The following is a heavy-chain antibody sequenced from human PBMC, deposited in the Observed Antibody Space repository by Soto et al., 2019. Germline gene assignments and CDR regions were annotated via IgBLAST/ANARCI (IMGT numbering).Heavy chain of an antibody. CDR1: GGTFSSYA. J-gene: IGHJ6*02. V-gene: IGHV1-69*13. D-gene: IGHD5-18*01. Sequence: SVKVSCKASGGTFSSYAISWVRQAPGQGLEWMGGIIPIFGTANYAQKFQGRVTITADESTSTAYMELSSLRSEDTAVYYCARDRAKDTAMVLDYYGMDVWGQGTTVTVSS. CDR3: ARDRAKDTAMVLDYYGMDV. CDR2: IIPIFGTA.